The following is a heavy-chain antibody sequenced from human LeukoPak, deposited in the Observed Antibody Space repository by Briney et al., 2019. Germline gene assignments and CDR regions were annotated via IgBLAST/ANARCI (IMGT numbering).Heavy chain of an antibody. CDR3: ARGVGTSSSLAY. CDR2: ISSTSSTI. V-gene: IGHV3-48*04. D-gene: IGHD1-26*01. CDR1: GFTFDDYG. Sequence: GGSLRLSCAASGFTFDDYGMSWVRQAPGKGLEWASYISSTSSTIYYADSVKGRFTISRDNAKDSVYLQMNSLRAEDTAVYYCARGVGTSSSLAYWGPGTLVTVSS. J-gene: IGHJ4*02.